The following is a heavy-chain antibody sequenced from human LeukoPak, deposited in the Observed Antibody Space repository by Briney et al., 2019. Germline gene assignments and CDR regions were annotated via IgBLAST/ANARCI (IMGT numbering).Heavy chain of an antibody. CDR2: IYHTGGA. CDR3: ARWSFRLAAGYTGGAFDI. V-gene: IGHV4-31*03. Sequence: SETLSLTCTVSGGSFSSGDYYWTWIRQHPGKGLEWIGYIYHTGGAYYNPSLKSRVTISVDTSKKQFSLRLRSVTAADTAMYYCARWSFRLAAGYTGGAFDIWGPGTMGTVSS. D-gene: IGHD3-16*02. CDR1: GGSFSSGDYY. J-gene: IGHJ3*02.